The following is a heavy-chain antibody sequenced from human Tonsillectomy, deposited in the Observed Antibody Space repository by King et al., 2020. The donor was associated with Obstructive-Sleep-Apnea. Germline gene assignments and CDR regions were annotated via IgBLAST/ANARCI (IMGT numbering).Heavy chain of an antibody. Sequence: VQLVQSGAEVKKPGESLKISCQASGYYFATYWIGWVRQMPGKGLEWMGFIYPRDSDTRYNPSFQGQVTISADKSLSTAYLQWTSLKVSDTAMYFCARRDDYYDNKAEYYFEFWGQGTPVTVSS. V-gene: IGHV5-51*01. CDR2: IYPRDSDT. CDR1: GYYFATYW. D-gene: IGHD3-22*01. CDR3: ARRDDYYDNKAEYYFEF. J-gene: IGHJ4*02.